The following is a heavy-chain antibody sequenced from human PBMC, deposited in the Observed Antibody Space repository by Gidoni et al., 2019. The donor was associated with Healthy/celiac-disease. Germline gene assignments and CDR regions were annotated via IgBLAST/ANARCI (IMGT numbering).Heavy chain of an antibody. CDR1: GFPFSRYR. J-gene: IGHJ6*02. D-gene: IGHD3-22*01. CDR2: ISSSSSYI. V-gene: IGHV3-21*01. Sequence: EVQLVESGGGLVKPGGSLRLSCAASGFPFSRYRMNWVRQAPGKGLEWVSSISSSSSYIYYADSVKGLFTISRDNAKNSLYLQMNSLRAEDTAVYYCAREGRLYYYDSSGTPGYYYYGMDVWGQGTTVTVSS. CDR3: AREGRLYYYDSSGTPGYYYYGMDV.